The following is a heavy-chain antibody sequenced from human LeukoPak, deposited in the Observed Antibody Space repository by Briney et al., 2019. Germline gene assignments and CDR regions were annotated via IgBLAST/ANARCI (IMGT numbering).Heavy chain of an antibody. CDR1: GGSISTYY. V-gene: IGHV4-59*01. CDR3: ARDQEGLDY. CDR2: IYYSGGT. Sequence: TSETLSLTCTVSGGSISTYYWSWIRQPPGKGLEWIGYIYYSGGTNYNPSLKSRVTISVDTSKNQFSLKLSSVTAAATAVYYCARDQEGLDYWGQGTLVTVSS. J-gene: IGHJ4*02.